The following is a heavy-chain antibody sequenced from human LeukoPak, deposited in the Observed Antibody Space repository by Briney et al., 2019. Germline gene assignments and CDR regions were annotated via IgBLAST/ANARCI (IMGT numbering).Heavy chain of an antibody. V-gene: IGHV4-31*03. CDR2: IYHSGST. D-gene: IGHD5-18*01. CDR3: ARGTTDGYSYGRFDY. J-gene: IGHJ4*02. CDR1: GGSISSGGYY. Sequence: SETLSLTCTVSGGSISSGGYYWSWIRQHPGKGLEWIRYIYHSGSTYYNPSLKSRGTMSVDTSRNQFSLKLSSVTAADTAVYYCARGTTDGYSYGRFDYWGQGTLVTVSS.